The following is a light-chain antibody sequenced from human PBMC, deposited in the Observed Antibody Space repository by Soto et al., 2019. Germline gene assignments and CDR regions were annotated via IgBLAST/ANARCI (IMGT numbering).Light chain of an antibody. CDR1: SSDVGGYGY. CDR2: EVT. J-gene: IGLJ1*01. V-gene: IGLV2-14*01. Sequence: QSVLTQPASVSGSPGQSITISCTGTSSDVGGYGYVSWYQQHPGKAPKLMIYEVTNRPSGVSNRFSGSRSGNTASLTISGLQAEDEADYYCSSYTRSSTRVFGTGTKGTV. CDR3: SSYTRSSTRV.